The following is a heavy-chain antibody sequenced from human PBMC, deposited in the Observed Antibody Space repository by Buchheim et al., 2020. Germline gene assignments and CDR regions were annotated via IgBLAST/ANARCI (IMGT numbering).Heavy chain of an antibody. CDR2: IHGDGRST. V-gene: IGHV3-74*01. D-gene: IGHD3-10*01. CDR3: ARGGSGTAFDY. Sequence: EVQLVESEGGLVQPGGSLRLSCVASGFTFSYYWMHWVRQAPGKGLVWVSHIHGDGRSTTYADSVKGRFTISSDNAKHTLYLQMNSLRVEDTAVYYCARGGSGTAFDYWGQGTL. CDR1: GFTFSYYW. J-gene: IGHJ4*02.